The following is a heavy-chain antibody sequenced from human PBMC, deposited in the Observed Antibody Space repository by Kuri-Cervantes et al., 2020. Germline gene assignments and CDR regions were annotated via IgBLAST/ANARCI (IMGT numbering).Heavy chain of an antibody. CDR2: IWYDGSNK. D-gene: IGHD2-2*01. V-gene: IGHV3-33*01. CDR1: GFTFSSYG. Sequence: LSLTCAASGFTFSSYGMHWVRQAPGKGLEWVAVIWYDGSNKYYADSVKGRFTISRDNSKNTLYLQMNSLKTEDTAVYYCTIVVVPAANWFDPWGQGTLVTVSS. J-gene: IGHJ5*02. CDR3: TIVVVPAANWFDP.